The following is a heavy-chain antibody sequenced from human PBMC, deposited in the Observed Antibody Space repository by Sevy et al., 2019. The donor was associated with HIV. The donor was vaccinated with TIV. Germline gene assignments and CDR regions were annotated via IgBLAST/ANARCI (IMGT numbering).Heavy chain of an antibody. D-gene: IGHD3-22*01. J-gene: IGHJ2*01. V-gene: IGHV4-59*01. CDR3: ARFRDYYYDSSGYPNWYFNL. CDR1: GGSISSYY. CDR2: IYYSGST. Sequence: SENLSLTCTVSGGSISSYYWSWIRQPPGKGLEWIGYIYYSGSTNYNPSLKSRVTISVDTSKNQFSLKLSSVTAADTAVYYCARFRDYYYDSSGYPNWYFNLWGRGTLVTVSS.